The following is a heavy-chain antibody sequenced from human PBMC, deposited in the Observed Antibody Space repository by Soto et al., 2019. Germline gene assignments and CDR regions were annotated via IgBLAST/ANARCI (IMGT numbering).Heavy chain of an antibody. D-gene: IGHD3-22*01. CDR3: ARDRGYYDSSGFGAFDI. CDR2: ISAYNGNT. Sequence: ASVKVSCKASGYTFTSYGISWVRQAPGQGLEWMGWISAYNGNTNYAQKLQGRVTMTTDTSTSTAYMELRSLRSDDTAVYYCARDRGYYDSSGFGAFDIWGQGTMGTFSS. V-gene: IGHV1-18*04. CDR1: GYTFTSYG. J-gene: IGHJ3*02.